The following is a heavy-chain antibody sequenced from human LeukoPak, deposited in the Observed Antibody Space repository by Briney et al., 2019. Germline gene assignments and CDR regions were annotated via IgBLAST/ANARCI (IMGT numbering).Heavy chain of an antibody. D-gene: IGHD1-14*01. J-gene: IGHJ3*02. CDR2: IYYSGTT. V-gene: IGHV4-59*01. CDR3: ARGLNNRKSGRRFDVFEI. CDR1: GGSMSSYY. Sequence: SETLSLTCTVSGGSMSSYYWNWIRQPPGKGLEWIGYIYYSGTTNYNPSLKSRVTISADTSKNQFSLRLRSVTAADTAVYYCARGLNNRKSGRRFDVFEIWGQGTMVTVSS.